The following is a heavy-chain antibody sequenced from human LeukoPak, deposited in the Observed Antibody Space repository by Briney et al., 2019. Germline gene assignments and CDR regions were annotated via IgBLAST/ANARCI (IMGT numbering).Heavy chain of an antibody. D-gene: IGHD2-2*01. V-gene: IGHV3-48*03. CDR2: ISSSGSTI. CDR3: AGGYCSSTSCPENGMDV. Sequence: PGGSLRLSCAASGFTFSSYEMNWVRQAPGKGLEWVSYISSSGSTIYYADSVKGRFTISRDNAKNSLYLQMNSLRAEDTAVYYCAGGYCSSTSCPENGMDVWGQGTTVTVSS. CDR1: GFTFSSYE. J-gene: IGHJ6*02.